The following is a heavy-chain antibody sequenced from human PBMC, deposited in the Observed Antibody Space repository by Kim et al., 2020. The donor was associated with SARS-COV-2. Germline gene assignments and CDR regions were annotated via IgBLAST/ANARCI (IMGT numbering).Heavy chain of an antibody. J-gene: IGHJ4*02. CDR2: ISNNNGKT. CDR3: AKDHPSSGWPAFEC. D-gene: IGHD3-22*01. Sequence: GGSLRLSCEASGFSVSRYAMSWVRQAPGKGLEWVSAISNNNGKTYYSDSVRGRFTISRDESENTVYLQMNSLRADDTALYYCAKDHPSSGWPAFECWGQGTQVTVSS. V-gene: IGHV3-23*01. CDR1: GFSVSRYA.